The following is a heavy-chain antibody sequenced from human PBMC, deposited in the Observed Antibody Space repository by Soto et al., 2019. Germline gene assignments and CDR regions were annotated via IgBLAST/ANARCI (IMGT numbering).Heavy chain of an antibody. CDR2: ISYDGSND. J-gene: IGHJ5*02. D-gene: IGHD2-2*01. V-gene: IGHV3-30-3*01. Sequence: QVQLVESGGGVVQPGRSLRLSCAASGFSFSSYVMHWVRQAPGKGLEWVAFISYDGSNDYYADSVKGRFTISRDNSKNTLYLQMNSLRVEDTAVYYCARGTKIVVLPVAPTFDPWGQGALVTVSS. CDR1: GFSFSSYV. CDR3: ARGTKIVVLPVAPTFDP.